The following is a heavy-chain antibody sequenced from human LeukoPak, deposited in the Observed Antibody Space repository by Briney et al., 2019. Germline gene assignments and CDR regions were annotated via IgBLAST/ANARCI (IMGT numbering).Heavy chain of an antibody. CDR2: ISSSSSYI. Sequence: PGGSLRLSCAASGFTFSSYSMNWVRQAPGRGLEWVSSISSSSSYIYYADSVKGRFTISRDNAKNSLYLQMNSLRAEDTAVYYCARAVAGQIDYWGQGTLVTVSS. CDR3: ARAVAGQIDY. CDR1: GFTFSSYS. V-gene: IGHV3-21*01. J-gene: IGHJ4*02. D-gene: IGHD6-19*01.